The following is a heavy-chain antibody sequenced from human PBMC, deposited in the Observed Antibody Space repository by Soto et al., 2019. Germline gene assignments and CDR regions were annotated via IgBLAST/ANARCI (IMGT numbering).Heavy chain of an antibody. D-gene: IGHD2-21*02. CDR2: MYNTGST. J-gene: IGHJ6*02. Sequence: SETLSLTCTVSRGSISRYYWSWIRQPPGKGLEWIGYMYNTGSTIYNPSLKSRVTISVDTSKNQFSLRLNSVTAADTAVYYCARDLWGYCGADCYPLDVWXQGTTVT. V-gene: IGHV4-59*01. CDR3: ARDLWGYCGADCYPLDV. CDR1: RGSISRYY.